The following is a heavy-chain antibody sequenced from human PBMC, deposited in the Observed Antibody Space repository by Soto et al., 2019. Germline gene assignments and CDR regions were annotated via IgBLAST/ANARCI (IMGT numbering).Heavy chain of an antibody. CDR2: INRSGST. D-gene: IGHD3-22*01. V-gene: IGHV4-34*01. CDR1: GGSFSGYY. CDR3: AREFYYDSSGIGFDS. J-gene: IGHJ4*02. Sequence: PSETLSLTCAVYGGSFSGYYWTWIRQPPGTGLEWIGEINRSGSTNYNPSLKSRVTISVDTSKNQFSLKLTSVTAADTAIYYCAREFYYDSSGIGFDSWGQGTLVTVPQ.